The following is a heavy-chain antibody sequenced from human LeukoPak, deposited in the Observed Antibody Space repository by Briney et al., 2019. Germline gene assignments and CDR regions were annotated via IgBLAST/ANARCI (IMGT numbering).Heavy chain of an antibody. CDR2: INPNSGGT. J-gene: IGHJ4*02. CDR3: ATTYYYDSSGPNPGYFDY. Sequence: ASVKVSCKASGYTFTGYYMHWVRQAPGQGLEWMGRINPNSGGTNYAQKFQGRVTITTDESTSTAYMELSILRSEDTAVYYCATTYYYDSSGPNPGYFDYWGQGTLVTVSS. D-gene: IGHD3-22*01. CDR1: GYTFTGYY. V-gene: IGHV1-2*06.